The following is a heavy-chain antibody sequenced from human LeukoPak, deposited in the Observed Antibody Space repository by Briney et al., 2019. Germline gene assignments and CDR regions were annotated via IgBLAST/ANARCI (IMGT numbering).Heavy chain of an antibody. CDR1: GYTFTSYG. CDR3: ARDSTIANMVRELDY. CDR2: ISAYNGNT. J-gene: IGHJ4*02. Sequence: GASVKVSCKASGYTFTSYGISWVRQAPGQGLEGMGWISAYNGNTNYAQTLQGRVTMTTDTSTSTAYMELRSLRSDDTAVYYCARDSTIANMVRELDYWGQGTLVTVSS. V-gene: IGHV1-18*04. D-gene: IGHD3-10*01.